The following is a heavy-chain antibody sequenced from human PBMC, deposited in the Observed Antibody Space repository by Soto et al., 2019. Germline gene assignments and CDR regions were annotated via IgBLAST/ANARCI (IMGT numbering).Heavy chain of an antibody. D-gene: IGHD6-19*01. J-gene: IGHJ4*02. CDR3: ARGAPGIAVV. V-gene: IGHV4-59*01. CDR1: GGSISSYY. Sequence: SETLSLTCTVSGGSISSYYWSWIRQPPGKGLEWIGYIYYSGSTNYNPSLKSRVTISVDTSKNQFSLKLSSVTAAGTAVYYCARGAPGIAVVWGQGTLVTVSS. CDR2: IYYSGST.